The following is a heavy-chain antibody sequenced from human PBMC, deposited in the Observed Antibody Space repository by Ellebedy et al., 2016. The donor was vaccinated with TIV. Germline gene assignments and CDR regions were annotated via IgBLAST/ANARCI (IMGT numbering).Heavy chain of an antibody. D-gene: IGHD1-26*01. V-gene: IGHV3-23*01. CDR2: ISGSCGNT. CDR1: GFTFSSYA. CDR3: AKLRGATGSWYFDL. Sequence: PGGSLRLSCAASGFTFSSYAMSWVRQAPGEGLEWVSIISGSCGNTYYADSVKGRFTISRDNSKNTLYLQMNSLKAEDTAVYYCAKLRGATGSWYFDLWGRGTLVPVSS. J-gene: IGHJ2*01.